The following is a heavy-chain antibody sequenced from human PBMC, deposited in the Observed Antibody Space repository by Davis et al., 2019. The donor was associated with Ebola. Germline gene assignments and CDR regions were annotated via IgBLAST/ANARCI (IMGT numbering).Heavy chain of an antibody. CDR1: GYTFTSYY. CDR3: AREGWTTGIDF. D-gene: IGHD1-1*01. Sequence: ASVKVSCKASGYTFTSYYMHWVRQAPGQGLEWMGRINPNSGGTNYAQKFQGRVTMTRDTSISTAYMELRSLTSDDTAVYFCAREGWTTGIDFWGQGTLVTVSS. J-gene: IGHJ4*02. CDR2: INPNSGGT. V-gene: IGHV1-2*06.